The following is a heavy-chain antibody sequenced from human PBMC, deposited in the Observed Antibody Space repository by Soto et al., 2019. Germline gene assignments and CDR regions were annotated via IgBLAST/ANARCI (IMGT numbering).Heavy chain of an antibody. Sequence: PSETLSLTCTVSGGSISSGDYYWSWIRQPPGKGLEWIGYIYYSGSTYYNPSLKSRVTISVDTSKNQFSLKLSSVTAADTAVYYCVRAPYYDSSGYYYASGYFDYRGKGTLVTVSS. V-gene: IGHV4-30-4*01. J-gene: IGHJ4*02. D-gene: IGHD3-22*01. CDR2: IYYSGST. CDR3: VRAPYYDSSGYYYASGYFDY. CDR1: GGSISSGDYY.